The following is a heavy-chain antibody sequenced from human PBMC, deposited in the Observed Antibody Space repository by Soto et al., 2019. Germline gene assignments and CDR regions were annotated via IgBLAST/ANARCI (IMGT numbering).Heavy chain of an antibody. CDR1: GFTFSSYA. Sequence: EVQLLESGGGSVQPGGSLRLSCAASGFTFSSYAMSWVRQAPGKGLEWVSAISGSGGSTYYADSVKGRFTISRDNSKNTLYLQMNSLRAEDTAVYYCAKDSKRASVRGVVSKDWYFDLWGRGTLVTVSS. CDR3: AKDSKRASVRGVVSKDWYFDL. CDR2: ISGSGGST. J-gene: IGHJ2*01. V-gene: IGHV3-23*01. D-gene: IGHD3-10*01.